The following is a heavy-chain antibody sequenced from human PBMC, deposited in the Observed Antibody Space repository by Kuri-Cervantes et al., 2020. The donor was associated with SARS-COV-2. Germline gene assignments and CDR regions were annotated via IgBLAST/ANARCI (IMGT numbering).Heavy chain of an antibody. CDR1: GYSFTSYW. CDR2: IYPGDSDT. V-gene: IGHV5-51*01. CDR3: SRHKTVARRYYYYGMDV. D-gene: IGHD4-17*01. Sequence: GGSLRLSSKGFGYSFTSYWIGWVRQMPGKGLEWMGIIYPGDSDTRYSPSFQGLDTISANKSISTAYPQWSSLKASDTAMYYGSRHKTVARRYYYYGMDVWGQGTTVTVSS. J-gene: IGHJ6*02.